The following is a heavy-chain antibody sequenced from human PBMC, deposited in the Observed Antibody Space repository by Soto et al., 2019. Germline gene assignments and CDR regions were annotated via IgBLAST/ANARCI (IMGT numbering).Heavy chain of an antibody. CDR3: ARVNGIVQQLVLSKHYYYSYGMDV. Sequence: SVKVSCKASGGTFSSYAISWVRQAPGQGLEWMGGIIPIFGTANYAQKFQGRVTITADESKSTAYMELRSLRSECTAVYYRARVNGIVQQLVLSKHYYYSYGMDVWGRGSTVTVSS. CDR2: IIPIFGTA. V-gene: IGHV1-69*13. CDR1: GGTFSSYA. J-gene: IGHJ6*02. D-gene: IGHD6-13*01.